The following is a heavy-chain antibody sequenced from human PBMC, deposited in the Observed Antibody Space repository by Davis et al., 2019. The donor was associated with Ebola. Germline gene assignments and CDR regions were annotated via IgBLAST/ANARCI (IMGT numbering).Heavy chain of an antibody. D-gene: IGHD2-2*01. CDR3: ATPLGYCITSSCYATLVNGMDV. Sequence: GESLKISCAASGFTFSDSAMHWVRQASGKGLEWIGRIRTNASSYATAYAASVKGRFTISRDDSKNTVYLQMNGLKTEDTAIYYCATPLGYCITSSCYATLVNGMDVWGQGTTVTVSS. CDR1: GFTFSDSA. CDR2: IRTNASSYAT. V-gene: IGHV3-73*01. J-gene: IGHJ6*02.